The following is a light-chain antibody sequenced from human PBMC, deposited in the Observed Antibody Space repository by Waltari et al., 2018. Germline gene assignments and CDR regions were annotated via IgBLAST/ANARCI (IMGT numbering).Light chain of an antibody. J-gene: IGLJ2*01. CDR3: SSYTSSSTVGVL. V-gene: IGLV2-14*03. Sequence: QSALPQPASVSGSPGQSITTSCTGTSYDVGHYTYVSWYQQRPGKAPKLIIYDVSYRPSGVSNRFSGSKSGSTASLTISGLQAEDEADYHCSSYTSSSTVGVLFGGGTKLTVL. CDR1: SYDVGHYTY. CDR2: DVS.